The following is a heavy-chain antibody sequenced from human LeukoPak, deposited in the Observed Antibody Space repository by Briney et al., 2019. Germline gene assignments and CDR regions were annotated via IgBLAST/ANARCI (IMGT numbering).Heavy chain of an antibody. CDR3: AKVGEWAYYFDY. V-gene: IGHV3-23*01. D-gene: IGHD1-26*01. J-gene: IGHJ4*02. CDR1: GFTFSSYA. Sequence: PGGSLRLSCAASGFTFSSYAMSWVRQAPGKGLEWVSAISGSGGSTYYADFVKGRFTISRDNSKNTLYLQMNSLRAEDTAVYYCAKVGEWAYYFDYWGQGTLVTVSS. CDR2: ISGSGGST.